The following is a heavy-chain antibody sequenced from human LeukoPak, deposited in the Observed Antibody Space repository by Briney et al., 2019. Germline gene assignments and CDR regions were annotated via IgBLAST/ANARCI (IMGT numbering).Heavy chain of an antibody. V-gene: IGHV1-2*02. CDR2: INANSGGT. J-gene: IGHJ4*02. CDR1: GYTFTGYY. D-gene: IGHD3-9*01. Sequence: ASVKVSCKASGYTFTGYYIHWVRRAPGQGLEWMGWINANSGGTNYAQKFQGRVTMTRDTSISTAYMELSRLRSDDTAVYYCARSSRYDIWTGYPYWGQGSLVSVSP. CDR3: ARSSRYDIWTGYPY.